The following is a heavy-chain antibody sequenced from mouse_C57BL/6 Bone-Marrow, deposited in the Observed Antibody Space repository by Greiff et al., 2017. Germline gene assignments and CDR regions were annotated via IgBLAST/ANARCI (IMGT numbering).Heavy chain of an antibody. V-gene: IGHV5-4*03. CDR2: IGDGGSYT. D-gene: IGHD1-1*01. Sequence: EVKVVESGGGLVKPGGSLKLSCAASGFTFSSYAMSWVRQTPEKRLEWVATIGDGGSYTYYPDNVKGRFTISRDNANNNLYLQMSRLKSEDSAMYYCARGYYGRSWYFDYWGQGTTLTVSS. J-gene: IGHJ2*01. CDR1: GFTFSSYA. CDR3: ARGYYGRSWYFDY.